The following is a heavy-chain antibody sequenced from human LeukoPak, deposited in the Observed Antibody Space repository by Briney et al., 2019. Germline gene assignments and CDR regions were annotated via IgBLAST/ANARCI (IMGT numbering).Heavy chain of an antibody. Sequence: GGSLRLSCAASGFTLSDYEMNWVRQAPGKGLEWVSYISSSGRRIYYADSVKGRFTISRDNAKNSLYLQMNSLRVDDTAIYYCARGPRDPTEYCSRGTCSPTYEVWGQGTLVTVSS. CDR3: ARGPRDPTEYCSRGTCSPTYEV. CDR2: ISSSGRRI. D-gene: IGHD2-15*01. J-gene: IGHJ4*02. CDR1: GFTLSDYE. V-gene: IGHV3-48*03.